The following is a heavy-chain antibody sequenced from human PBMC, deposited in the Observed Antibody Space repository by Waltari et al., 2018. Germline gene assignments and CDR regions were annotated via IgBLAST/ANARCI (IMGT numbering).Heavy chain of an antibody. J-gene: IGHJ6*04. CDR3: ARGHIVVVIAGPGDV. V-gene: IGHV3-7*01. D-gene: IGHD2-21*01. CDR1: GFTFSSYW. CDR2: IKQDGSGK. Sequence: EVQLVESGGGLVQPGGSLRLSCAASGFTFSSYWMSWVRQAPGKGLEWVANIKQDGSGKYYVDSVKGRFTISRDNAKNSLYLQMNSLRAEDTAVYYCARGHIVVVIAGPGDVWGKGTTVTVSS.